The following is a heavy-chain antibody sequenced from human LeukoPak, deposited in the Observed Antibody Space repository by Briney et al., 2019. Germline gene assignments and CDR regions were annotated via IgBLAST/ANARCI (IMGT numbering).Heavy chain of an antibody. Sequence: SETLSLTCTVSGGSISSGGYYWSWIRQHPGKGLEWIGYIYYSGSTYYNPSLKSRVTISVDTSKNQFSLKLSSVTAADTAVYYCARASVITVVRGYFDYWGQGTLVTVSS. D-gene: IGHD3-22*01. CDR2: IYYSGST. J-gene: IGHJ4*02. CDR1: GGSISSGGYY. CDR3: ARASVITVVRGYFDY. V-gene: IGHV4-31*03.